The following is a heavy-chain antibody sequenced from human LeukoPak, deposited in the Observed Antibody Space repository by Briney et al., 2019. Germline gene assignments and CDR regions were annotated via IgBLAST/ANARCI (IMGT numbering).Heavy chain of an antibody. J-gene: IGHJ6*04. Sequence: PGGSLRLSCAASGFTFSNYWMSWVRRAPGKGLDWVANIKQDGSETYYVDSVRGRFTISRDNAKNSLYLQMNSLRAEDTAVYYCAELGITMIGGVWGKGTTVTISS. D-gene: IGHD3-10*02. V-gene: IGHV3-7*01. CDR1: GFTFSNYW. CDR3: AELGITMIGGV. CDR2: IKQDGSET.